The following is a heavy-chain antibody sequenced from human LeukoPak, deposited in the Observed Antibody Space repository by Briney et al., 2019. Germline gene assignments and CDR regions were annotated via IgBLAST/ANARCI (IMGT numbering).Heavy chain of an antibody. CDR3: TKDWRSGASYSDY. CDR1: GFAFPTYA. Sequence: SGGSLRLSCVASGFAFPTYAMMWVRQVPGKGLEWVSSIRVSDGARFYADSVKGRFTISRDNSKNTLYLQMNSLRADDTALYYCTKDWRSGASYSDYWGQGTLVTVSS. D-gene: IGHD3-3*01. CDR2: IRVSDGAR. J-gene: IGHJ4*02. V-gene: IGHV3-23*01.